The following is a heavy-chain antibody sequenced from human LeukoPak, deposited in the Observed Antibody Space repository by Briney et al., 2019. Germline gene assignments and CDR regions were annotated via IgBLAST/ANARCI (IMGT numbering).Heavy chain of an antibody. J-gene: IGHJ4*02. CDR1: GFTFSDFA. CDR2: ISGSGGGT. V-gene: IGHV3-23*01. D-gene: IGHD1-26*01. Sequence: HPGGSLRLSCAASGFTFSDFAMSWVRQAPGKGLEWVSAISGSGGGTYFADFVKGRFTISRDNAKDIVYLQVNSLGAEDTAVYYCAKRIMSGSPGAFDYWGQGTLVTVSS. CDR3: AKRIMSGSPGAFDY.